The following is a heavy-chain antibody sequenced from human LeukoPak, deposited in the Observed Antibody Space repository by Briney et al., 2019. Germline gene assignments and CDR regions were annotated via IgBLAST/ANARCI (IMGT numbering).Heavy chain of an antibody. D-gene: IGHD6-19*01. CDR2: INADNGDT. J-gene: IGHJ4*02. CDR3: ARDQPNSGWYVRRFDY. V-gene: IGHV1-3*01. Sequence: ASVKVSCKASGFTLTGHAIHWVRQAPGQRLEWMGWINADNGDTKYSQTFQDRVTINRDKSASTAYMELRSLRSDDTAVYYCARDQPNSGWYVRRFDYWGQGTLVTVSS. CDR1: GFTLTGHA.